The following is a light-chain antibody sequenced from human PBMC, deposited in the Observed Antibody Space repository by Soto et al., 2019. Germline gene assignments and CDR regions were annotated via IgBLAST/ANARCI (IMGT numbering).Light chain of an antibody. J-gene: IGKJ1*01. CDR1: QSVSSSY. Sequence: ILFTQSPGNLSLSPGERATLSCRASQSVSSSYLAWYQQKPGQAPRLLISDASNRANGIPARFIGSGSETDFTLTISSLEPEDFAVYYCQQYNNWPPWTFGQGTKVDIK. V-gene: IGKV3-20*01. CDR2: DAS. CDR3: QQYNNWPPWT.